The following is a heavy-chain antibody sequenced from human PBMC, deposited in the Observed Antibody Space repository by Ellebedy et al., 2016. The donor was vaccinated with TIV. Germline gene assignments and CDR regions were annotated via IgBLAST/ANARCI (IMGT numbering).Heavy chain of an antibody. V-gene: IGHV1-69*02. J-gene: IGHJ6*02. CDR3: ARTIRRAKKWNYGYYYGMDV. CDR2: IIAMNGIA. Sequence: AASVKVSCKASGGTFSSYTISWVRQAPGQGLEWMGRIIAMNGIANNAQKFQGRVTISADKSTSTAYMELRSLRSEDTAVYYCARTIRRAKKWNYGYYYGMDVWGQGTTVTVSS. CDR1: GGTFSSYT. D-gene: IGHD1-7*01.